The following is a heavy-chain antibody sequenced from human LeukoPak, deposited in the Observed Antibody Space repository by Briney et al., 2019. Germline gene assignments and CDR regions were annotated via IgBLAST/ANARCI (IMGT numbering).Heavy chain of an antibody. CDR2: ISSSSSTI. CDR1: GFTFSSYS. Sequence: GGSLRLSCAASGFTFSSYSMNWVRQAPGKGLEWVSYISSSSSTIYYADSVKGRFTISRDNAKNSLYLQMNSLRAEDTAVYYCARARTIFGVVIYYFDYWGQGTLVTVSS. V-gene: IGHV3-48*04. CDR3: ARARTIFGVVIYYFDY. D-gene: IGHD3-3*01. J-gene: IGHJ4*02.